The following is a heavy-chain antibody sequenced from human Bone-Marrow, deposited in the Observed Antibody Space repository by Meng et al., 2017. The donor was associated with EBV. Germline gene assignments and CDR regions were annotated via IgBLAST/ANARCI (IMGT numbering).Heavy chain of an antibody. D-gene: IGHD6-19*01. V-gene: IGHV3-21*01. CDR1: GFTFSSYS. J-gene: IGHJ4*02. CDR2: ISSSSSYI. Sequence: EVQLGESGGGLVKPGGSLRLSCAASGFTFSSYSMNWVRQAPGKGLEWVSSISSSSSYIYYADSVKGRFTISRDNAKNSLYLQMNSLRAEDTAVYYCAKAHSSGWYYFDYWGQGTLVTVSS. CDR3: AKAHSSGWYYFDY.